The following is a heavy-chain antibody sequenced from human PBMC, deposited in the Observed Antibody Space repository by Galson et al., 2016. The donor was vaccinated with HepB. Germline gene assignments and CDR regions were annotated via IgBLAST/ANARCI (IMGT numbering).Heavy chain of an antibody. CDR3: AGDAWSGYYARDAFDI. D-gene: IGHD3-3*01. V-gene: IGHV3-30*03. CDR1: GFTFSSYG. CDR2: ISYDGSNK. Sequence: SLRLSCAASGFTFSSYGMHWVRQAPGKGLEWVAVISYDGSNKYYADSVKGRFTISRDNSKNTLYLQMNSLRAEDTAVYYCAGDAWSGYYARDAFDIWGQGTMVTVSS. J-gene: IGHJ3*02.